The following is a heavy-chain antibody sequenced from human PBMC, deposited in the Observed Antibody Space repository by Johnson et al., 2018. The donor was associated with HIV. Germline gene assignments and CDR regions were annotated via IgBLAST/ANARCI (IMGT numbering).Heavy chain of an antibody. D-gene: IGHD3-22*01. V-gene: IGHV3-30*14. J-gene: IGHJ3*02. CDR1: GFTFSSYA. Sequence: VQLVESGGGVVQPGRSLRLSCSASGFTFSSYAMHWVRQAPGKGLEWVAIISYDGSNKYYADSVKGRFTNSRDNSKNTLYLQMNSLRAEDTAVYYCAREYYYESPEAFDIWGQGTMVTVSS. CDR2: ISYDGSNK. CDR3: AREYYYESPEAFDI.